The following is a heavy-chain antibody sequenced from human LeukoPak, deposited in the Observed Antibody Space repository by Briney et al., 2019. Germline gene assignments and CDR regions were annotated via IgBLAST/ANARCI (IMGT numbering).Heavy chain of an antibody. D-gene: IGHD3-10*01. CDR2: IYYSGST. Sequence: SQTLSLTCTVSGGSISSGDYYWSWIRQPPGKGLEWIGYIYYSGSTNYNPSLKSRVTISVDTSKNQFSLRLTSVTAADTAVYYCARNYYGPGSYSYYFDYWGQGTLVTVSS. J-gene: IGHJ4*02. CDR3: ARNYYGPGSYSYYFDY. CDR1: GGSISSGDYY. V-gene: IGHV4-61*08.